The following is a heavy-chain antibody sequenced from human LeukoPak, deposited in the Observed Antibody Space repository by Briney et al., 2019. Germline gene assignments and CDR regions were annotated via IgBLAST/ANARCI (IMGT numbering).Heavy chain of an antibody. CDR3: ARGHYDILTGYYSFDY. J-gene: IGHJ4*02. D-gene: IGHD3-9*01. Sequence: ASVKVSRKASGYTFTGYYMHWVRQAPGQGLEWMGWINPNSGGTNYAQKFQGRVTMTRDTSISTAYMELSRLRSDDTAVYYCARGHYDILTGYYSFDYWGQGTLVTVSS. CDR2: INPNSGGT. CDR1: GYTFTGYY. V-gene: IGHV1-2*02.